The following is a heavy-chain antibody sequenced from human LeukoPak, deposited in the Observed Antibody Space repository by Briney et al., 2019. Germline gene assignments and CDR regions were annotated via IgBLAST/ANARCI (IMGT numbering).Heavy chain of an antibody. Sequence: GGSLRLSCAASGFTFSSYGMHWVRQAPGKGLEWVAVISYDGSNKYYADSVKGRFTISRDNSKNTLYLQMNSLRAEDTAVYYCAKGRLRYCSGGSCYSDAFDIWGQGTMVTVSS. CDR2: ISYDGSNK. CDR1: GFTFSSYG. D-gene: IGHD2-15*01. CDR3: AKGRLRYCSGGSCYSDAFDI. J-gene: IGHJ3*02. V-gene: IGHV3-30*18.